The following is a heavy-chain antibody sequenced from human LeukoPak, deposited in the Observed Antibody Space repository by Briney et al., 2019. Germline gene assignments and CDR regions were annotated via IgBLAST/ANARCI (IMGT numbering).Heavy chain of an antibody. V-gene: IGHV3-7*03. CDR3: ARDNPPDY. J-gene: IGHJ4*02. Sequence: GGSLRLSCAASGVTFRSYSMNWVRQAPGKGLEWVANIKQDGSEKSYVESVRGRFTISRDNAKNSLYLQLNSLRAEDTALYYCARDNPPDYWGQGTLVTVSS. CDR2: IKQDGSEK. CDR1: GVTFRSYS.